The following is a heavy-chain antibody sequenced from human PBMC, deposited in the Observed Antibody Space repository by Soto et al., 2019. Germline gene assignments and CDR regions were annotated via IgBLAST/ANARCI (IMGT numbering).Heavy chain of an antibody. J-gene: IGHJ3*02. Sequence: ASVKGSCKASGYTFPSYYMHWLRQAPGQGLEWMGRINASNGNTKYAQKFQGRVTMTRDTSASTAYMELSSLRSEDTAVYYCAREGWGYYDSSGYSWNAFDIWGQGTMDTVSS. CDR2: INASNGNT. D-gene: IGHD3-22*01. V-gene: IGHV1-3*01. CDR1: GYTFPSYY. CDR3: AREGWGYYDSSGYSWNAFDI.